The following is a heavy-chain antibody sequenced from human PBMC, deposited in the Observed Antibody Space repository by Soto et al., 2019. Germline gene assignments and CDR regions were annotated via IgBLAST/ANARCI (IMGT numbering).Heavy chain of an antibody. D-gene: IGHD4-17*01. V-gene: IGHV4-31*03. Sequence: SETLSLTCTVSGGSISRGNYFWNWIRQQPGKGLEWIAFIYYSGITYYNLSLKSRLTISLDTSENQFSLTLSSVTAADTAVYYCVRGGDNGFDYWGQGIMVTVSS. J-gene: IGHJ4*02. CDR2: IYYSGIT. CDR3: VRGGDNGFDY. CDR1: GGSISRGNYF.